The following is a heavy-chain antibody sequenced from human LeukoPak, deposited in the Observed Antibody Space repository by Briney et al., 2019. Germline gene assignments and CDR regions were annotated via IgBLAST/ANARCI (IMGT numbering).Heavy chain of an antibody. CDR3: SRLGVTTARSHAAFDI. J-gene: IGHJ3*02. CDR2: IDWDDEE. D-gene: IGHD4-11*01. V-gene: IGHV2-70*11. CDR1: GFSLSTSGTC. Sequence: SGPALVKPTQTLTLTCTFSGFSLSTSGTCGSWLRQPPGKLLEWLPRIDWDDEECYNTSLKTRLTISKDTSKNQVVLTMTNMDPADTAMYFCSRLGVTTARSHAAFDIWGQGTMVTVSS.